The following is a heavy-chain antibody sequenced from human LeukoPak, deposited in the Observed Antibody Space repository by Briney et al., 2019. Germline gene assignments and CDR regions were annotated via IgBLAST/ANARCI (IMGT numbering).Heavy chain of an antibody. CDR2: IRSKIYGCTT. D-gene: IGHD4-17*01. CDR3: TSDYGDYL. Sequence: GGSLRLSCTASGFTFGDYGVSWFRQAPGKGPEWVGFIRSKIYGCTTEYAATLKGTFTISRDDSKSIAYLQMNSLKIDDTAMYYCTSDYGDYLGGQGTLVTVSS. CDR1: GFTFGDYG. V-gene: IGHV3-49*03. J-gene: IGHJ4*02.